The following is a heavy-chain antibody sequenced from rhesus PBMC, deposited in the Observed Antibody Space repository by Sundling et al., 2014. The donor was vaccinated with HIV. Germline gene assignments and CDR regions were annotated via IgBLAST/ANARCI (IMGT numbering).Heavy chain of an antibody. CDR2: ISESGTTI. V-gene: IGHV3-100*01. Sequence: EVQLVESGGGLVKPGGSLRLSCVASGFTFSSSVLHWVRQAPGKGLEWVSVISESGTTISYTDSVKGRFTVSRDNAKNSLFLQMNRLRAADTAVYYCSKSYSDDYYGGLDSWGQGVVVTVSS. J-gene: IGHJ6*01. CDR1: GFTFSSSV. D-gene: IGHD3-22*01. CDR3: SKSYSDDYYGGLDS.